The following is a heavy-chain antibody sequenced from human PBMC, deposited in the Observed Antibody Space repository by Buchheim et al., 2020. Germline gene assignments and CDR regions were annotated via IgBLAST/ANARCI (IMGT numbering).Heavy chain of an antibody. D-gene: IGHD3-3*01. CDR1: GFTFSSYG. Sequence: QVQLVESGGGVVQPGRSLRLSCAASGFTFSSYGMHWVRQAPGKGLEWVAVISYDGSNKYYADSVKGRFTISRDNSKTTLYLQMNSLRAEDTAVYYCAKELRYYDFWSGYSALGFLYYYGMDVWGQGTT. V-gene: IGHV3-30*18. CDR3: AKELRYYDFWSGYSALGFLYYYGMDV. J-gene: IGHJ6*02. CDR2: ISYDGSNK.